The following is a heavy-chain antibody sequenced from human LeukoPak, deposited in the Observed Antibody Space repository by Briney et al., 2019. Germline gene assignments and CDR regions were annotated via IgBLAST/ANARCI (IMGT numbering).Heavy chain of an antibody. CDR3: ARHLSSGRDPSPHPFDY. D-gene: IGHD6-19*01. CDR2: IYYSGST. Sequence: PSETLSLTCTVSGVSISSYYWSWIRQPPGKGLEWIGYIYYSGSTNYNPSLKSRVTISVDTSKNQFSLKLSSVTAADTAVYYCARHLSSGRDPSPHPFDYWGQGTLVTVSS. V-gene: IGHV4-59*08. J-gene: IGHJ4*02. CDR1: GVSISSYY.